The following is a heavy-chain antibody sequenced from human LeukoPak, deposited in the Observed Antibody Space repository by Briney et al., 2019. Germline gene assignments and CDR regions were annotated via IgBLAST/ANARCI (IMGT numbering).Heavy chain of an antibody. Sequence: HSGGSLRLSCAASGFTFSSYWMSWVRQAPGKGLEWVANIKQDGSEKYYVDSVKGRFTISRDNAKNSLYLQMNSLRAEDTAVYYCARGKYGYCSSTSCFPYYFDYWGQGTLVTVSS. CDR2: IKQDGSEK. CDR1: GFTFSSYW. J-gene: IGHJ4*02. D-gene: IGHD2-2*01. CDR3: ARGKYGYCSSTSCFPYYFDY. V-gene: IGHV3-7*01.